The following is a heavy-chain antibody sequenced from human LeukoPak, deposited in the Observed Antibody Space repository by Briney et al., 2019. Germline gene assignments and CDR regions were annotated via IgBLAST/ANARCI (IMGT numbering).Heavy chain of an antibody. J-gene: IGHJ4*02. Sequence: GGSLRLSCGASGFSFNNYGMHWVRQAPGKGLEWLTFIRYDTSNEYYAVSVKGRFTISRDNSKNTLYLEMNSLRPEDTAVYYCARGGTVIKAPDFWGQGILVAVSS. V-gene: IGHV3-30*02. CDR3: ARGGTVIKAPDF. CDR1: GFSFNNYG. D-gene: IGHD2-21*01. CDR2: IRYDTSNE.